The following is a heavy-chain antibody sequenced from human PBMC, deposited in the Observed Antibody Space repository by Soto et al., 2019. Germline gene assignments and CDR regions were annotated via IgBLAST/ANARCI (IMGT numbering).Heavy chain of an antibody. Sequence: QVQLEQSGAEVKKPGASVKVSCRAYGYTFTSYYIHRVRQAPGQGLEWMGIIKSSDGTTNYAQKFQGRVTMTRDTSTSTVYMELSSLRSEDTAVYYCASDPNDGSGYEYTHWGQGTLVTVSS. CDR2: IKSSDGTT. D-gene: IGHD3-22*01. V-gene: IGHV1-46*01. J-gene: IGHJ4*02. CDR1: GYTFTSYY. CDR3: ASDPNDGSGYEYTH.